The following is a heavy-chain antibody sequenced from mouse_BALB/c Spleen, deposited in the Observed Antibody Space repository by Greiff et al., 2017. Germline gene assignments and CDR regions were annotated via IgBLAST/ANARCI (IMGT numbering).Heavy chain of an antibody. D-gene: IGHD1-2*01. Sequence: EVQGMESGGDLVKPGGSLKLSCAASGFTFSSYGMSWVRQTPDKRLEWVATISSGGSYTYYPDSVKGRFTISRDNAKNTLYLQMSSLKSEDTAMYYCARLITTASWFAYWGQGTLVTVSA. V-gene: IGHV5-6*01. CDR2: ISSGGSYT. CDR1: GFTFSSYG. CDR3: ARLITTASWFAY. J-gene: IGHJ3*01.